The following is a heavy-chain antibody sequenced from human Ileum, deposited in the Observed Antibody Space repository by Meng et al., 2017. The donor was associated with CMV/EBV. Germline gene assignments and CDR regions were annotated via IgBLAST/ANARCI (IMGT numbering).Heavy chain of an antibody. Sequence: GGSLRLSCAASAFTFSNYWMNWVRQAPGKGLEWVANIKQDGSEKFYVDSVKGRFTISRDNSKNTLYLQMNSLRAEDTAVYYCAKGGSGSYPTYGMDVWGQGTTVTVSS. V-gene: IGHV3-7*01. D-gene: IGHD1-26*01. J-gene: IGHJ6*02. CDR2: IKQDGSEK. CDR3: AKGGSGSYPTYGMDV. CDR1: AFTFSNYW.